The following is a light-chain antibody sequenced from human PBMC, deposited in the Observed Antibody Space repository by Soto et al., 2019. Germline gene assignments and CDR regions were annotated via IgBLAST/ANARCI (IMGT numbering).Light chain of an antibody. CDR1: QSVTGTN. CDR3: HQYNNWPFA. Sequence: EIVLTQSPGTLSLSPGEGATLSCRASQSVTGTNLAWYQQRAGQAPRLLIYDAVRRATDIPARFSGSGSGTEFTLTITGLQSEDFAVYYCHQYNNWPFAFGQGTRLEIK. J-gene: IGKJ5*01. CDR2: DAV. V-gene: IGKV3-15*01.